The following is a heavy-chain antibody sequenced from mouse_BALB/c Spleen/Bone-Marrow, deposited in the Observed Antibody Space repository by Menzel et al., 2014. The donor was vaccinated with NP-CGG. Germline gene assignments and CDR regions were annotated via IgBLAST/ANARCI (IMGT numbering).Heavy chain of an antibody. CDR1: GYAFSSSW. J-gene: IGHJ2*01. V-gene: IGHV1-82*01. CDR3: ARDYYGSSYDY. D-gene: IGHD1-1*01. Sequence: QVQLQQSGAELVKPGASVKISCKASGYAFSSSWMNWVKQRPGQGLEWIGRIYPGDGDTNYNGKFKGKATLTADKSSSTAYMQLSSLTSVDSAVCFCARDYYGSSYDYWGQGTTLTVTS. CDR2: IYPGDGDT.